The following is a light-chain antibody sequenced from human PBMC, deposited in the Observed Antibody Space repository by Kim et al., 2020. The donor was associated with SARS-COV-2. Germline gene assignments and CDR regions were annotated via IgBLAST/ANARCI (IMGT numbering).Light chain of an antibody. V-gene: IGKV3-15*01. CDR2: GAS. Sequence: EIVMTQSPATLSVSPGERATLSCRASQSVSSNLAWYQQKPGQAPRLLIYGASTRATGIPARFSGSGSGTEFTLTISSLQSEDVAVYYCQQYNNWPSLTFGGGTKVDIK. CDR1: QSVSSN. CDR3: QQYNNWPSLT. J-gene: IGKJ4*01.